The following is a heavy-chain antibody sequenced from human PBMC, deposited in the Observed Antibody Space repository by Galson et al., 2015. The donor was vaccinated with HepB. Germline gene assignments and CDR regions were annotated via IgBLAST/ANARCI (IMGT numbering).Heavy chain of an antibody. J-gene: IGHJ6*02. V-gene: IGHV4-39*01. Sequence: SFTSYWIGWIRQPPGKGLEWIGGIYYSGSTYYNPSLKSRVTIFVDTSKNQFSLKLSSVTAADTAVYYCATDSSGWYRVYYYGMDVWGQGTTVTVSS. CDR2: IYYSGST. D-gene: IGHD6-19*01. CDR1: SFTSYW. CDR3: ATDSSGWYRVYYYGMDV.